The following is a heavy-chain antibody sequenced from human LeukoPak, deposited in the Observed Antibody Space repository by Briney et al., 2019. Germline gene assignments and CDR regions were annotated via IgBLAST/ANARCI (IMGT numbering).Heavy chain of an antibody. V-gene: IGHV4-31*03. CDR2: IYYSGST. CDR3: ASGCSSTSCYSGGGY. CDR1: GGSISSGGYY. J-gene: IGHJ4*02. D-gene: IGHD2-2*01. Sequence: SETLSLTCTVSGGSISSGGYYWSWIRQHPGKGLEWIGYIYYSGSTYYNPSLKSRVTISVYTSKNQFSLKLSSVTAADTAVYYCASGCSSTSCYSGGGYWGQGTLVTASS.